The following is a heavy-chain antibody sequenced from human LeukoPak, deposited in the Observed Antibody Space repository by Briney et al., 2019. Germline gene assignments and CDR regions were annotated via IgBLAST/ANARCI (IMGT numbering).Heavy chain of an antibody. J-gene: IGHJ5*02. CDR3: ARVLGWFDP. CDR1: GFIASNKY. Sequence: GGSLRLSCAASGFIASNKYMSWVRQAPGKGPEWVSTIRSDGTTDYADSVKGRFTISRDDSKNTVYLQMDSLRVEDTAVYYCARVLGWFDPWGQGTLVTVSS. CDR2: IRSDGTT. V-gene: IGHV3-66*01.